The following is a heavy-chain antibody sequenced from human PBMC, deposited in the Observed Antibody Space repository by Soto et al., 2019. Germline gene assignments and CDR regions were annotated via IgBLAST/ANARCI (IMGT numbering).Heavy chain of an antibody. V-gene: IGHV1-46*03. Sequence: ASVKVSCKASGYTFTYYHMHWMLQAPGQGLEWMGMVDPSGAGTNYAHRFLGRITMTRDTSTSTAYMELSSLKSEDTAVYYCARKMDGSWFDPWGQGALVTVSS. CDR3: ARKMDGSWFDP. CDR2: VDPSGAGT. J-gene: IGHJ5*02. CDR1: GYTFTYYH. D-gene: IGHD3-10*01.